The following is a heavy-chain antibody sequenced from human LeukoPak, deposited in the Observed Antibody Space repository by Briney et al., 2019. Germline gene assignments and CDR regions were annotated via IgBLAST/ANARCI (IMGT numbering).Heavy chain of an antibody. D-gene: IGHD4-17*01. Sequence: PSETLSLTCTVSGGSISSYYWSWIRQPPGKGLEWIGYIYYSGSTNYNPSLKSRVTISVDTSKNQFSLKLSSVTAADTAVYYCARHPDSDYGDYWFDPWGQGTLVTVSS. CDR3: ARHPDSDYGDYWFDP. CDR1: GGSISSYY. CDR2: IYYSGST. V-gene: IGHV4-59*01. J-gene: IGHJ5*02.